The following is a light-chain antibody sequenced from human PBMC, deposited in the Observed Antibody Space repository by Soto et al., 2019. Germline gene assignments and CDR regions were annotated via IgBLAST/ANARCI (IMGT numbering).Light chain of an antibody. Sequence: QSALTQPASVSGSPGQSITISCTGTSSDIDAYNYVSWYQQHPGKAPKLMIYDVSNRPSGISNRFSGSKSGNTASLTISGLQAEDEAHYYCYSYAGENWYGFGTGTKV. J-gene: IGLJ1*01. CDR2: DVS. CDR1: SSDIDAYNY. CDR3: YSYAGENWYG. V-gene: IGLV2-14*01.